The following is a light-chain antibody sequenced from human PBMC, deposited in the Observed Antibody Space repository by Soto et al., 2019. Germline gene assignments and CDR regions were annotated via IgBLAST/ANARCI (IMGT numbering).Light chain of an antibody. CDR3: QQRSNWPPIT. Sequence: ENVLTQSPGTLSFSPVERATLSCRASQSVSSYLAWYQQKPGQAPRLLIYDASNRATGIPARFSGSGSGTDFTLTISSLEPEDFAVYYCQQRSNWPPITFGQGTRLEIK. J-gene: IGKJ5*01. CDR1: QSVSSY. V-gene: IGKV3-11*01. CDR2: DAS.